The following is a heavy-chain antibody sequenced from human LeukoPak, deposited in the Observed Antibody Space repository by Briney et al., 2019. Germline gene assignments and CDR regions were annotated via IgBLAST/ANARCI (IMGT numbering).Heavy chain of an antibody. D-gene: IGHD2-2*02. J-gene: IGHJ5*02. Sequence: PSETLSLTCTVSGGSISSGGYYWSWIRQHPGKGLEWIGYIYYSGSTYYNPSLKSRVTISVDTSKNQFSLKLSSVTAADTAVYYCARVRDLRCSSTSCYNTPNWFDPWGQGTLVTVSS. CDR3: ARVRDLRCSSTSCYNTPNWFDP. CDR2: IYYSGST. CDR1: GGSISSGGYY. V-gene: IGHV4-31*03.